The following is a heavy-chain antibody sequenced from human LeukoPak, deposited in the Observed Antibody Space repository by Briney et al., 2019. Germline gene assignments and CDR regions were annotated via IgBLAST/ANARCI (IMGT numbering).Heavy chain of an antibody. CDR2: ISTQSGNT. CDR1: GYTLTMYG. V-gene: IGHV1-18*01. D-gene: IGHD3-3*01. CDR3: ARARRLLSSYDFRRDYCAY. Sequence: ASVRVSCTASGYTLTMYGINWMRQAPGQGLEWVGWISTQSGNTNYAQKLQGRVTMTTDTSTSTPYMELRSLRSDDTAVYYCARARRLLSSYDFRRDYCAYWGQPTLVTVSS. J-gene: IGHJ4*02.